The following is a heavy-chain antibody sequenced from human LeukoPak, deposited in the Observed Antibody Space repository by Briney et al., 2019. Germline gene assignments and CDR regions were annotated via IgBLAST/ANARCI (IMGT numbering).Heavy chain of an antibody. Sequence: GASVKVSCKASGYTFTSYGISWVRQAPGQGLEWMGWISAYNGNTNYAQKLQGRVTMTTDTSTSTAYMELRSLRSDDTAVYYCARDRGYCSGGSWGCPFDYWGQGTLVTVSS. CDR1: GYTFTSYG. V-gene: IGHV1-18*01. CDR2: ISAYNGNT. D-gene: IGHD2-15*01. J-gene: IGHJ4*02. CDR3: ARDRGYCSGGSWGCPFDY.